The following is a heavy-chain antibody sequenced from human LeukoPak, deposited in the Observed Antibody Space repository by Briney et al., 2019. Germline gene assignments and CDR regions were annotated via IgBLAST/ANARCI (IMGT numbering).Heavy chain of an antibody. CDR3: ARGQSYDFWSGSGP. J-gene: IGHJ5*02. V-gene: IGHV1-8*01. CDR1: GYTFTSYD. CDR2: MKPNSGNT. Sequence: ASVKVSCTASGYTFTSYDINWVRQATGQGLEWMGWMKPNSGNTGYAQKFQGRVTMTRNTSISTAYMELSSLRSEDTAVYYCARGQSYDFWSGSGPWGQGTLVTVSS. D-gene: IGHD3-3*01.